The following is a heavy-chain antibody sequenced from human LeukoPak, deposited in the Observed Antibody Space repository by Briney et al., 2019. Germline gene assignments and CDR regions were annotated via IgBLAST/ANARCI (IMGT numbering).Heavy chain of an antibody. V-gene: IGHV3-23*01. CDR1: GFTFSDFA. CDR3: ARGVGDFDY. CDR2: VSGSGATT. J-gene: IGHJ4*02. D-gene: IGHD3-16*01. Sequence: GGSLRLSCTASGFTFSDFAMTWVRQAPGTGLEWVSVVSGSGATTYYADSVKGRFTISRDNSKNTLSLQMSSLRAEDTAVYYCARGVGDFDYWGQGALVTVSS.